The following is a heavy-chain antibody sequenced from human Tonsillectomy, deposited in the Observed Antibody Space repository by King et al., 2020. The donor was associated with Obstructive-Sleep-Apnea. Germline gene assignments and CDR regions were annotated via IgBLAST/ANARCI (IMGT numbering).Heavy chain of an antibody. Sequence: QLVQSGGGLVKPGGSLRLSCAASGFTFSNAWMSWVRQAPGKGLEWVGRIKSKIDGGTTDYAAPVKGRFTISGDDSKNTLYLQMNSLKIEDTAVYYCTKEFGSFAGNMALKYYFDYWGQGTLVTVSS. CDR2: IKSKIDGGTT. CDR3: TKEFGSFAGNMALKYYFDY. J-gene: IGHJ4*02. D-gene: IGHD2-15*01. CDR1: GFTFSNAW. V-gene: IGHV3-15*01.